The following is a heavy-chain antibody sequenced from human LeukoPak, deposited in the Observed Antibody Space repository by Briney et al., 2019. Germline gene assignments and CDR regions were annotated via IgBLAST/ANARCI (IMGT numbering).Heavy chain of an antibody. D-gene: IGHD4-17*01. CDR2: NYHSGSN. J-gene: IGHJ3*02. CDR1: GGSISSSNW. CDR3: ARAPSTVWAFDI. Sequence: SETLSLTCAVSGGSISSSNWWRLVRPPPGKGLEWIGENYHSGSNNYNPSLKSRVTISVDKSKNQFSLKLSSVTAADTAVYYCARAPSTVWAFDIWGQGTMVTVSS. V-gene: IGHV4-4*02.